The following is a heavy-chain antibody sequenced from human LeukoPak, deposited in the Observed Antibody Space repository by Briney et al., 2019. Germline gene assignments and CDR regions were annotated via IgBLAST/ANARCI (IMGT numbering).Heavy chain of an antibody. J-gene: IGHJ5*02. V-gene: IGHV4-59*01. CDR1: GGSISSYY. CDR3: ARQADYYDSSGYLNWFDP. D-gene: IGHD3-22*01. CDR2: IYYSGST. Sequence: PSETLSLTCTVSGGSISSYYWSWIRQPPGKGLEWIGYIYYSGSTNYNPSLKSRVTISVDTSKNQFSLKLSSVTAADTAVYYCARQADYYDSSGYLNWFDPWGQGTLVTVSS.